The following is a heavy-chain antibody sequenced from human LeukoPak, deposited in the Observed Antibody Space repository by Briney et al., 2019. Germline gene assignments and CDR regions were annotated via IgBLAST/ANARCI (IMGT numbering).Heavy chain of an antibody. Sequence: GESLKISCKSSGYSFTSYWISWVRQMPGKGLEWMGRIDPSDSYTDYSPSFQGHVSISVDKSISTAYLQWSSLKASDTAMYYCARRGRYSGSYYSLGYWSQGTLVTVSS. CDR3: ARRGRYSGSYYSLGY. D-gene: IGHD1-26*01. CDR1: GYSFTSYW. V-gene: IGHV5-10-1*01. CDR2: IDPSDSYT. J-gene: IGHJ4*02.